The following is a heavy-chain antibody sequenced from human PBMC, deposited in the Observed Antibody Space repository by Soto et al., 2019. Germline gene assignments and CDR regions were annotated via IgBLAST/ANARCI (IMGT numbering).Heavy chain of an antibody. J-gene: IGHJ4*02. Sequence: GGSLRLSCAASGFTFSSYWMSWVRQAPGKGLEWVANIKQDGSEKYYVDSVKGRFTISRDNAKNSLYLQMNSLRAEDTAVYYCASRGYCTNGVCYYFDYWGQGTLVTVSS. V-gene: IGHV3-7*01. CDR2: IKQDGSEK. CDR1: GFTFSSYW. CDR3: ASRGYCTNGVCYYFDY. D-gene: IGHD2-8*01.